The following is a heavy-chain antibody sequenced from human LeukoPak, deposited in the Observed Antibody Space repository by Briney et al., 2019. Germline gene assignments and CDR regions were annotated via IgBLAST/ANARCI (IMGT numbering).Heavy chain of an antibody. V-gene: IGHV6-1*01. CDR3: VRDSGYGLDAFDI. CDR2: TYYRSKWSN. CDR1: GDSVSSNSAA. D-gene: IGHD5-12*01. J-gene: IGHJ3*02. Sequence: SQTLSLTCAISGDSVSSNSAAWNWIRQSPSRGLEWLGRTYYRSKWSNDYALSVKGRITINPDTSKNQFSLQLNSVTPEDTAVYYCVRDSGYGLDAFDIWDQGAMVTVSS.